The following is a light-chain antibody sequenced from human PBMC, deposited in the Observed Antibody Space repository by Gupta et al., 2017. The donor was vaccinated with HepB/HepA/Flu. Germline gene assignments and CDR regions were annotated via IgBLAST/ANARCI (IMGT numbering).Light chain of an antibody. V-gene: IGLV2-8*01. CDR3: SSYAGNDKLV. J-gene: IGLJ2*01. Sequence: QSALTQHPSASGSPGQSVTVSCTCTSGDVGCYYDVSWYQQYPGKPPKLIIYDVSNRPSGVPDRCSGSKSGDTASMTVSGLQAEDEADYYCSSYAGNDKLVFGGGTKLTVL. CDR2: DVS. CDR1: SGDVGCYYD.